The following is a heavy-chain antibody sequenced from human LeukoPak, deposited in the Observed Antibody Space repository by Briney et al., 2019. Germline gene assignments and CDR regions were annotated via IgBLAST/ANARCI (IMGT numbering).Heavy chain of an antibody. V-gene: IGHV4-39*07. Sequence: SETLSLTCTVSGGSISSSSYYWGWIRQPPGKGLEWIGTIYYSGSTYYNPSLKSRVTISIHTSRNQFSLRLTSVTAADTAVYYCARGRWLGPFDYWGQGTLVSVSS. J-gene: IGHJ4*02. CDR3: ARGRWLGPFDY. CDR2: IYYSGST. CDR1: GGSISSSSYY. D-gene: IGHD6-19*01.